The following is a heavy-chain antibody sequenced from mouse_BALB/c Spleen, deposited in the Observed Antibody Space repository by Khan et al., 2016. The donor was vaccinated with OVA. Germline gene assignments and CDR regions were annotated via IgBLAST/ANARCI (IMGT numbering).Heavy chain of an antibody. CDR1: GFSLTSYG. Sequence: QVQLKESGPGLVQPSQSLSITCTVSGFSLTSYGVHWVRQSPGKGLEWLGVIWSGGSTDYNEAFISRLSISKDNSKSQVFFKMNSLQGNDNAIYYCARNDDYDEGLAYWGQGTLVTVSA. D-gene: IGHD2-4*01. V-gene: IGHV2-2*02. J-gene: IGHJ3*01. CDR3: ARNDDYDEGLAY. CDR2: IWSGGST.